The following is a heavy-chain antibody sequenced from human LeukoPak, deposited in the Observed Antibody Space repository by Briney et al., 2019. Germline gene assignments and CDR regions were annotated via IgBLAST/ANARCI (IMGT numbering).Heavy chain of an antibody. D-gene: IGHD2-2*02. CDR3: ARVEWYCSSTSCYRNWFDP. J-gene: IGHJ5*02. V-gene: IGHV6-1*01. Sequence: SQTLSLTCAISGDSVSSNSAAWNWIRQSPSRGLEWLGRTYYRSKWYNDYAVSVKSRITINPDTSKNQFSLQLNSVTPEDTAVYYCARVEWYCSSTSCYRNWFDPWGQGTLVTVSS. CDR2: TYYRSKWYN. CDR1: GDSVSSNSAA.